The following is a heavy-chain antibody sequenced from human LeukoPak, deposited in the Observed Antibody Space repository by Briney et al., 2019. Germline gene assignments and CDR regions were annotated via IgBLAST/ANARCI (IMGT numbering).Heavy chain of an antibody. Sequence: SETLSLTCTVSGGSISSGNYYWNWIRQPPGKGLECIGHIHYSGSTYYNPSLKSRVTISVDTSKNQSSLKLSSVTAADTAVYYCVRGRGTAVTTGNWFDPWGQGALVTVSS. D-gene: IGHD4-17*01. CDR3: VRGRGTAVTTGNWFDP. V-gene: IGHV4-30-4*01. CDR1: GGSISSGNYY. CDR2: IHYSGST. J-gene: IGHJ5*02.